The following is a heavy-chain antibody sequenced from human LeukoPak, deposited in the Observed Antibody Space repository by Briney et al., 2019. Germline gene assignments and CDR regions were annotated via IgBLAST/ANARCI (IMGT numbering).Heavy chain of an antibody. V-gene: IGHV1-69*13. CDR3: ARDKGGTIGPIFDY. Sequence: ASVKVSCKASGYTFTSYYIHWVRQAPGQGLEWMGGIIPIFGTANYAQKFQGRVTITADESTSTAYMELSSLRSEDTAVYYCARDKGGTIGPIFDYWGQGTLVTVSS. D-gene: IGHD1-1*01. J-gene: IGHJ4*02. CDR1: GYTFTSYY. CDR2: IIPIFGTA.